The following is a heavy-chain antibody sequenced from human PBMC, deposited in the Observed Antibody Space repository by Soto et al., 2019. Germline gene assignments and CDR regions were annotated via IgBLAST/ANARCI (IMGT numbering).Heavy chain of an antibody. CDR3: ARQETDDIVVVAAAMSY. J-gene: IGHJ4*02. V-gene: IGHV4-39*01. CDR2: IYCGGST. CDR1: GGSISSSSYY. Sequence: PSETLSLTCTVSGGSISSSSYYWGWIRQPPGKGLGGIGGIYCGGSTSYNPPLRIRFTKSVDTSKNQFSLKLSSVTAADTAVYYCARQETDDIVVVAAAMSYWGQGTRVSVAS. D-gene: IGHD2-2*01.